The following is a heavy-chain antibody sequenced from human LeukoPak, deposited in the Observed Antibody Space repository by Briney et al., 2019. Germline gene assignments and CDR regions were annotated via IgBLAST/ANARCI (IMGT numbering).Heavy chain of an antibody. J-gene: IGHJ4*02. CDR3: AADLGGTADGNLDY. CDR1: GFSFLTST. D-gene: IGHD1-26*01. Sequence: SVKVSCKASGFSFLTSTMRWVRQARGQRLEWMGWIVVGNGHTNYAQKFQERVTITRDMSTNTAYMELNNLRSEDTAVYYCAADLGGTADGNLDYWGQGTLVTVSS. CDR2: IVVGNGHT. V-gene: IGHV1-58*02.